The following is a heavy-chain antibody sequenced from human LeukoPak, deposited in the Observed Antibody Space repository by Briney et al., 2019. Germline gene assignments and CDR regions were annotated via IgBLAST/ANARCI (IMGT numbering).Heavy chain of an antibody. D-gene: IGHD4-17*01. V-gene: IGHV3-30-3*01. CDR1: GFTFSSYA. J-gene: IGHJ3*02. CDR2: ISYDGSNK. CDR3: ARDDGDYVVSAFDI. Sequence: PGRSLRLSCAASGFTFSSYAMHWVRQAPGKGLEWVAVISYDGSNKYYADSVKGRFTISRDNSKNTLYLQMNSLRAEDTAVYYCARDDGDYVVSAFDIWGQGTMVTVSS.